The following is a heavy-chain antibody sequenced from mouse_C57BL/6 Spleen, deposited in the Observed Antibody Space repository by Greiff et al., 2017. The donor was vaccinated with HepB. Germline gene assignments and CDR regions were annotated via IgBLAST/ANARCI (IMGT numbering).Heavy chain of an antibody. D-gene: IGHD1-1*01. J-gene: IGHJ4*01. CDR1: GFNIKDYY. Sequence: VQLQQSGAELVRPGASVKLSCTASGFNIKDYYMHWVKQRPEQGLEWIGRIDPEDGDTEYAPKFQGKATMTADTSSNTAYLQLSSLTSEDTAVYYCTTAGSTPYYAMDYWGQGTSVTVSS. V-gene: IGHV14-1*01. CDR3: TTAGSTPYYAMDY. CDR2: IDPEDGDT.